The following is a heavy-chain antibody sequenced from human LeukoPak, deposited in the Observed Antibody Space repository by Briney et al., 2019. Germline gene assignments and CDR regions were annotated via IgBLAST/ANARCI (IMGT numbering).Heavy chain of an antibody. CDR2: IIPILGIA. CDR1: GGTFSSYA. D-gene: IGHD6-19*01. CDR3: AREWLLVDGMDV. V-gene: IGHV1-69*04. Sequence: ASVKVSCKASGGTFSSYAISWVRQAPGQGLEWMGRIIPILGIANYAQKFQGRVTITADKSTSTAYMELSSLRSEDTAVYYRAREWLLVDGMDVWGQGTTVTVSS. J-gene: IGHJ6*02.